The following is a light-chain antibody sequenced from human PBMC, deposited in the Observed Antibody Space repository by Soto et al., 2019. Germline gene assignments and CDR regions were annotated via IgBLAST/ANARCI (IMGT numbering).Light chain of an antibody. Sequence: IQMTQSPSSLSASVRDRVTITCRASQDIGNDLGWYQQNPGKAPNLLIYAASSLRSGVPSIFSGSGSGTHFTIAINRQQAEDSATYCCLQDYTYPWTFGQGTQVEIK. V-gene: IGKV1-6*02. CDR3: LQDYTYPWT. J-gene: IGKJ1*01. CDR1: QDIGND. CDR2: AAS.